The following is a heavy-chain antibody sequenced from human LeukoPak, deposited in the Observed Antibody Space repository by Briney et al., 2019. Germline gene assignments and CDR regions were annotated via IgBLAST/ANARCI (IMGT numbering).Heavy chain of an antibody. V-gene: IGHV5-51*01. CDR1: GYSFTNYW. D-gene: IGHD1-14*01. Sequence: GESLKISCKGSGYSFTNYWIGWVRQMPGKGLEWMGIIYPGDSDTRYSPSFQGQVTISADKSISTAYLQWSSLKASDTAMYYCARSLWQPTRRAKPYYYYYGMDVWGQGTTVTVSS. J-gene: IGHJ6*02. CDR2: IYPGDSDT. CDR3: ARSLWQPTRRAKPYYYYYGMDV.